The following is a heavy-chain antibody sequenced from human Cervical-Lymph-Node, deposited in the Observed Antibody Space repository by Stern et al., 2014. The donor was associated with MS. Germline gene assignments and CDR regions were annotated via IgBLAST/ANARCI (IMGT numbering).Heavy chain of an antibody. CDR2: IDPNSGGI. CDR1: GYTFIDYY. J-gene: IGHJ4*02. V-gene: IGHV1-2*06. Sequence: QVQLVESGAEVMKPGASVKVSCKASGYTFIDYYVHWVRQAPGQGLEWMGRIDPNSGGIYYAQNFQDRVTMTRDTSIRTAYMELTSLTSDDTAVFYCTRGPATEGYWGQGTLVTVSS. D-gene: IGHD5-24*01. CDR3: TRGPATEGY.